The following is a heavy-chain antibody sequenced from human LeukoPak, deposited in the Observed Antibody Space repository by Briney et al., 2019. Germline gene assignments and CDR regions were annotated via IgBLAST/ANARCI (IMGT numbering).Heavy chain of an antibody. D-gene: IGHD3-16*01. CDR2: LSFSGLTT. V-gene: IGHV3-23*01. Sequence: GGSLRLSCAASGFTFINYAMNWVRQAPGKGLEWVSALSFSGLTTYYADSVRGRFTISRDNSKSTLYLQMNSLRAEDTALYYCARDHRIGGSWGQGTLVTVSS. J-gene: IGHJ4*02. CDR3: ARDHRIGGS. CDR1: GFTFINYA.